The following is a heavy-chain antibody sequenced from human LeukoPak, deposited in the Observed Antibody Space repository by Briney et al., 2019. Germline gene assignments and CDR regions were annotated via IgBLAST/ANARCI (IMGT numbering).Heavy chain of an antibody. V-gene: IGHV4-39*01. CDR1: GGSISSSSYY. Sequence: SETLSLTCTVSGGSISSSSYYWGWIRQPPGKGLEWIGSIYYSGSTYYNPSLKSRVTISVDTSKNQFSLKLSSVTAADTAVYYCARRFYCSGGSCYSGYFDYWGQGTLVTVSS. CDR2: IYYSGST. CDR3: ARRFYCSGGSCYSGYFDY. J-gene: IGHJ4*02. D-gene: IGHD2-15*01.